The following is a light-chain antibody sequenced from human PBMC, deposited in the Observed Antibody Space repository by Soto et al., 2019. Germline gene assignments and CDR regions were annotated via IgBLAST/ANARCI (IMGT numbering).Light chain of an antibody. J-gene: IGLJ1*01. CDR2: NNN. CDR1: SSNIGTNA. Sequence: QSVLTQPPSASGNPGHRVPISCSGGSSNIGTNAVNWYQQLPGTAPKLLIYNNNQRPSGVPDRFSGSKSGTSASLAISGLQSEDEADYYCAAWDDSLNGYVFVNGTKLTVL. V-gene: IGLV1-44*01. CDR3: AAWDDSLNGYV.